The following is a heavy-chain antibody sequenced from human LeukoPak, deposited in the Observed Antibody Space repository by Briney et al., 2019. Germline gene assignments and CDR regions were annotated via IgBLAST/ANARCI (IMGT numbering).Heavy chain of an antibody. CDR1: GFTFSSYW. CDR3: ARDRWFGELSGGFDY. V-gene: IGHV3-7*01. J-gene: IGHJ4*02. CDR2: IKQDGSEK. Sequence: PGGSLRLXCAASGFTFSSYWMSWVRQAPGKGLEWVANIKQDGSEKYYVDSVKGRFTISRDNAKNSLYLQMNSLRAEDTAVYYCARDRWFGELSGGFDYWGQGTLVTVSS. D-gene: IGHD3-10*01.